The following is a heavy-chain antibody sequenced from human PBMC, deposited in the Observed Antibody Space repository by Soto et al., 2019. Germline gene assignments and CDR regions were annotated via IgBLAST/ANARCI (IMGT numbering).Heavy chain of an antibody. D-gene: IGHD6-6*01. CDR2: IIPIFGTA. Sequence: SVKVSCKASGGTFSSYAVSWVRQAPGQGLEWMGGIIPIFGTANYAQKFQGRVTITADESTSTAYMELSSLRSEDTAVYYCATRPPGDDWFDPWGQGTLVTVSS. CDR1: GGTFSSYA. CDR3: ATRPPGDDWFDP. V-gene: IGHV1-69*13. J-gene: IGHJ5*02.